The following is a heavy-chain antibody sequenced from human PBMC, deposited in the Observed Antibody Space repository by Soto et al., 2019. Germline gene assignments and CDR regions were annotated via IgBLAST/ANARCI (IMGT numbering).Heavy chain of an antibody. CDR3: ARDRDTVVVREGGHIYLGMDV. J-gene: IGHJ6*02. Sequence: DVQLWQSAGQLVRPGGSLRLSCAASEFTFPMSWLRQAPGAGLEWVATITESGDRTHYADSVQGRFTISRDNFKNTVFLQMNDVRVVDTAVYYCARDRDTVVVREGGHIYLGMDVWGQGTAVTVSS. V-gene: IGHV3-23*01. D-gene: IGHD2-21*01. CDR1: EFTFP. CDR2: ITESGDRT.